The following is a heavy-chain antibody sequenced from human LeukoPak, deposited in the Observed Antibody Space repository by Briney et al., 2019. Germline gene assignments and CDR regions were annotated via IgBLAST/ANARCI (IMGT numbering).Heavy chain of an antibody. CDR3: ASSTPGGDTGPIYYMDV. J-gene: IGHJ6*03. CDR2: FYTSGTT. CDR1: GGSISSYY. V-gene: IGHV4-4*07. Sequence: SETLSLTCTVSGGSISSYYWSWLRQPAGKGLEWIGRFYTSGTTNYNPSLKSRVTMSVDTSKNQFSLKLSSVTAADTAVYYCASSTPGGDTGPIYYMDVWGKGTTVTISS. D-gene: IGHD5-18*01.